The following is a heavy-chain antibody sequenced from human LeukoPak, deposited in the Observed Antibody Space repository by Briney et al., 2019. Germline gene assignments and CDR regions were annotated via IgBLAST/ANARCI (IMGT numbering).Heavy chain of an antibody. V-gene: IGHV1-2*02. J-gene: IGHJ4*02. D-gene: IGHD5-24*01. CDR3: ARDPRDGYNCPFDY. CDR2: INPNSGGT. Sequence: ASVKVSCKASGYTFTGYYMHWVRQVPGQGLEWMGWINPNSGGTNYAQKFQGRVTMTRDTSISTAYMELSRLTSDDTAVYYCARDPRDGYNCPFDYWGQGTLVTVSS. CDR1: GYTFTGYY.